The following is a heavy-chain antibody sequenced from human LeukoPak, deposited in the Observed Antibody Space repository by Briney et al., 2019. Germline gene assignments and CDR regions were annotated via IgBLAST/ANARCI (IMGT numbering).Heavy chain of an antibody. D-gene: IGHD3-10*01. Sequence: SETLSLTCAASGGSISSKNWWIWVRQSPEKGLEWIGEIYHTGSTNYNPSLKSRVTMSVDKSKNQFSLRLSSVTAADTAIYYCARDTGGRGRLDAFDIWGQGTMVTVSS. V-gene: IGHV4-4*02. CDR2: IYHTGST. CDR1: GGSISSKNW. CDR3: ARDTGGRGRLDAFDI. J-gene: IGHJ3*02.